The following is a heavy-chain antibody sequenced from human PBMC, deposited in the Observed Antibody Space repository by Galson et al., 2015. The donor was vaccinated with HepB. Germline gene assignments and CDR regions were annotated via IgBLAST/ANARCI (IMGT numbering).Heavy chain of an antibody. CDR2: IYSSGST. Sequence: SETLSLTCTVSGGSISSYYWSWIRQPPGKGLEWIGYIYSSGSTNYNPSLESRVTISVDTSTNQFSLKLSSVTDADTAVYYCARYRRIALYGMDVWGQGTTVTVSS. J-gene: IGHJ6*02. V-gene: IGHV4-59*01. D-gene: IGHD6-13*01. CDR3: ARYRRIALYGMDV. CDR1: GGSISSYY.